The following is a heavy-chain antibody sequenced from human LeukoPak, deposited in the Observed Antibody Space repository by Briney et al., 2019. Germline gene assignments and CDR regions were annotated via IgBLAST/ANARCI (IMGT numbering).Heavy chain of an antibody. CDR3: ARAERGLVVPDATRPHGIGGYHLDY. CDR1: GYTFTSYG. J-gene: IGHJ4*02. D-gene: IGHD2-2*01. CDR2: ISAYNGNT. Sequence: ASVKVSCKASGYTFTSYGISWVRQAPGQGLEWMGWISAYNGNTNYAQKLQDRVTMTTDTSTSTAYMELRSLRSDDTAVYYCARAERGLVVPDATRPHGIGGYHLDYWGQGTLVTVSS. V-gene: IGHV1-18*01.